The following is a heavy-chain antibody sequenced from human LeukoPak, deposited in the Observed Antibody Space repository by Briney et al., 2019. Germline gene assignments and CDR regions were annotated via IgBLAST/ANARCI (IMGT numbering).Heavy chain of an antibody. Sequence: GASVKVSCKASGYTFTSYGISWVRQAPGQGLEWMGWISAYNGNTNYAQKLQGRVTMTTDTSTSTAYMELRSLRSDDTAVYYCARITYDFWSGYYMPDDPWGQGTLVTVSS. V-gene: IGHV1-18*01. CDR2: ISAYNGNT. CDR1: GYTFTSYG. CDR3: ARITYDFWSGYYMPDDP. J-gene: IGHJ5*02. D-gene: IGHD3-3*01.